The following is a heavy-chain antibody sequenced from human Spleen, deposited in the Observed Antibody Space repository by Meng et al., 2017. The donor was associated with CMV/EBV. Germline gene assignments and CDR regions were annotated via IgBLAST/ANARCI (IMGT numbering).Heavy chain of an antibody. CDR3: TRGAPFLDRFGGWFDP. CDR1: GFTFSTYW. Sequence: GESLKISCAASGFTFSTYWMNWVRQAPGKGPEWVSYIISTGKTIFYADSVKGRFTISRDIAKNSLYLQMNSLRTEDTALYYCTRGAPFLDRFGGWFDPWGQGTLVTVSS. D-gene: IGHD3/OR15-3a*01. J-gene: IGHJ5*02. V-gene: IGHV3-48*04. CDR2: IISTGKTI.